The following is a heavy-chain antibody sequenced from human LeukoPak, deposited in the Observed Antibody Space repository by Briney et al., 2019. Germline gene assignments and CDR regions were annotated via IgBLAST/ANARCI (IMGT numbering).Heavy chain of an antibody. CDR2: ISVGSTTK. V-gene: IGHV3-48*01. Sequence: PGGSLRLSCAASGFTFSDYNMNWVRRAPGKGLEWVSYISVGSTTKYYADSVKGRFTISRDNAKNSLYLQMYGLRAEDTAVYYCAKYCITTSCYGSVDYWGQGTLVTVSS. J-gene: IGHJ4*02. CDR3: AKYCITTSCYGSVDY. CDR1: GFTFSDYN. D-gene: IGHD2-2*01.